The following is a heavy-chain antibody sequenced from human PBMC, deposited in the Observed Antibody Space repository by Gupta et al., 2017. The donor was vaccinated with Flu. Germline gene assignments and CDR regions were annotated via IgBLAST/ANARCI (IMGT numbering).Heavy chain of an antibody. CDR1: GFTFSNSF. CDR3: ARMGVYDSVDM. CDR2: IGSIAGYI. V-gene: IGHV3-21*02. D-gene: IGHD3-10*01. Sequence: EVLLVESGGGLVKPGGSLRLSCGASGFTFSNSFMIWVRQAPGKGLEWVSSIGSIAGYINYADSVKGRFTISRDNAENSLYLQMNSLRAEDTAVYFCARMGVYDSVDMWGQGTMVTVSS. J-gene: IGHJ3*02.